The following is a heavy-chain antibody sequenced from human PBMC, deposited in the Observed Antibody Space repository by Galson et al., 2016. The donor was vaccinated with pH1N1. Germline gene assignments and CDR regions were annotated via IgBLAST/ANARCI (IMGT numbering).Heavy chain of an antibody. D-gene: IGHD3-10*01. CDR2: ISYDGSNK. Sequence: SLRLSCAASGFTFGSYAIHWVRQAPGKGLEWVAIISYDGSNKYYADSVKGRFTISRDNSKNTLYLQMNSLRAEDTAVYYCARGGFGPREYAFDIWGQGAMVTVSS. J-gene: IGHJ3*02. V-gene: IGHV3-30-3*01. CDR1: GFTFGSYA. CDR3: ARGGFGPREYAFDI.